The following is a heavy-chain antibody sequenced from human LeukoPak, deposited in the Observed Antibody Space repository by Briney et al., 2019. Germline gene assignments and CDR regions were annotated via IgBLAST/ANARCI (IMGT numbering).Heavy chain of an antibody. D-gene: IGHD1-1*01. CDR1: GYTFTSYD. CDR2: MNPNSGNT. Sequence: GASVKVSCKASGYTFTSYDINWVRQATGQGLEWMGWMNPNSGNTGYAQKFQGRVTITRNTSISTAYMELSSLRSEDTAVYYCARVRRQLVTDAFDIWGQGTMVTVSS. CDR3: ARVRRQLVTDAFDI. V-gene: IGHV1-8*01. J-gene: IGHJ3*02.